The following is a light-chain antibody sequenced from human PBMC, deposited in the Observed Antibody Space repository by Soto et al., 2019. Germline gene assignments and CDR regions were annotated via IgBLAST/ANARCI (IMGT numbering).Light chain of an antibody. CDR3: QQYGSSPRT. CDR2: GAS. V-gene: IGKV3-20*01. J-gene: IGKJ1*01. Sequence: ELVLTQSPGTLSLSPGERATLSCRASQSVSSSYLAWYQQKPGQAPRLPIYGASSRATGIPDRFSGSGSGTDFTLTISRLEPEDFAVYYCQQYGSSPRTFGQGTKVDSK. CDR1: QSVSSSY.